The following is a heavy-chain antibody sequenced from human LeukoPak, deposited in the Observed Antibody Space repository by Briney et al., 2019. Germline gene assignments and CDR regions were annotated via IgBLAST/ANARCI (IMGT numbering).Heavy chain of an antibody. Sequence: QTGGSLRLSCAASGVTFSSYAMTWVRQAPGKGLVWVSRINSDGSNTAYADSVKGRFTISRDNGKTTLYLQMNSLRAEDTAVYYCARGVYGPLFDPWGQGTLVTVSS. D-gene: IGHD2-8*01. CDR2: INSDGSNT. J-gene: IGHJ5*02. V-gene: IGHV3-74*01. CDR1: GVTFSSYA. CDR3: ARGVYGPLFDP.